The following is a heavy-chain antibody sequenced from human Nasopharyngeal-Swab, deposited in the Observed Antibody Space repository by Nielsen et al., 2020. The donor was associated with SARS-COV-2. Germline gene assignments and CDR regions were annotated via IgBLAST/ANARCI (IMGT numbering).Heavy chain of an antibody. V-gene: IGHV3-30*03. CDR2: ISYDGSNK. Sequence: WIRQPPGKGLEWVAVISYDGSNKYYADSVKGRFTISRDNSKNTLYLQMNSLRAEDTAVYYCARDGLDCSGGSCCSWAYYYYGMDVWGQGTTVTVSS. CDR3: ARDGLDCSGGSCCSWAYYYYGMDV. D-gene: IGHD2-15*01. J-gene: IGHJ6*02.